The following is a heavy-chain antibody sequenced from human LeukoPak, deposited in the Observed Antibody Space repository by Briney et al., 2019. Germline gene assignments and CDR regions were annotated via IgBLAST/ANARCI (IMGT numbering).Heavy chain of an antibody. D-gene: IGHD3-10*01. J-gene: IGHJ4*02. CDR2: ISGSGGST. V-gene: IGHV3-23*01. CDR1: GFTLSSYA. Sequence: PGGSLRLSCAASGFTLSSYAMSWVRQAPGKGVEWVSAISGSGGSTYYADSVKGRFTISRDNSKNTLYLQMNILRAEDTAVYYCAKGWFRELTQRWGQGTLVTVSS. CDR3: AKGWFRELTQR.